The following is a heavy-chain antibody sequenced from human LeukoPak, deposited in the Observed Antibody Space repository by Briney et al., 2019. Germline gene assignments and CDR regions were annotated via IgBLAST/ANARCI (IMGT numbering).Heavy chain of an antibody. D-gene: IGHD3-22*01. CDR1: GGSISSSSYY. V-gene: IGHV4-39*01. Sequence: SETLSLTCTVSGGSISSSSYYWGWIRQPPGKGLEWIGSIYYSGSTYYNPSLKSRVTISVDTSKNQFSLKLSSVTAADTAVYYCARSRHDSSGYYPLSSFDNWGQGTLVTVSS. CDR3: ARSRHDSSGYYPLSSFDN. CDR2: IYYSGST. J-gene: IGHJ4*02.